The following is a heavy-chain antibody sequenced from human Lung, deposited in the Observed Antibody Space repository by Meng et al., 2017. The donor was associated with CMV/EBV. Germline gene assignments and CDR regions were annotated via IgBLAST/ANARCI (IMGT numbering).Heavy chain of an antibody. Sequence: SXXVSXKASGDTXSRYAISWVQQAPGQGLEWMGGIIPFFDTTNYAQKFQGRVTITTDESTSTAYMELSSLRSEDTAVYYCARDRTGDCSSTSCYNYYYYYGMDVXGQGXTVTVSS. CDR1: GDTXSRYA. V-gene: IGHV1-69*05. CDR2: IIPFFDTT. D-gene: IGHD2-2*02. J-gene: IGHJ6*02. CDR3: ARDRTGDCSSTSCYNYYYYYGMDV.